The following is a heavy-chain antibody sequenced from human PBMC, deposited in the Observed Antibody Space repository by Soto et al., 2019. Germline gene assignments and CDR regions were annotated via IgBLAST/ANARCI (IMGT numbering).Heavy chain of an antibody. Sequence: ASVKVSCKSSGYTVTTHAMHWVRQAPGQSLEWMGWINGGTGQAKHSQRFQGRVNITRDTSASTAYMDLSSLRSEDTAVYYCARGKGMEENYYYYGPDIWGQGTTVTVSS. V-gene: IGHV1-3*01. D-gene: IGHD1-1*01. CDR2: INGGTGQA. CDR1: GYTVTTHA. J-gene: IGHJ6*02. CDR3: ARGKGMEENYYYYGPDI.